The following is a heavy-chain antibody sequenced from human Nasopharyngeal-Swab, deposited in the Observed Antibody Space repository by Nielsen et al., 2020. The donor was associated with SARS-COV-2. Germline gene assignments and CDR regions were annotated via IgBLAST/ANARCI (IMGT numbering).Heavy chain of an antibody. Sequence: GEALKIACAASGFTFSSYSMNWVRQDPGKGLEWVSSISSSSSYIYYADSVKGRFTISRDNAKNSLYLQMNGLRAEDTAVYYCARDLRSGWNWFDPWGQGTLVTVSS. CDR3: ARDLRSGWNWFDP. V-gene: IGHV3-21*01. CDR2: ISSSSSYI. J-gene: IGHJ5*02. CDR1: GFTFSSYS. D-gene: IGHD6-19*01.